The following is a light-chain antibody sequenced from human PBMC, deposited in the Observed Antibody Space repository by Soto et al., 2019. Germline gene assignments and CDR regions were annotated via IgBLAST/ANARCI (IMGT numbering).Light chain of an antibody. Sequence: EIVVTRSPGTLSLSPGERATLSCRAGQSVSSSYLAWYQQKPGQAPRLLIYGASSRATGIPDRFSGSGSGTDFTLTISRLEPEDFAVYYCQQRSNWPPITFGQGTRLEI. J-gene: IGKJ5*01. V-gene: IGKV3D-20*02. CDR3: QQRSNWPPIT. CDR1: QSVSSSY. CDR2: GAS.